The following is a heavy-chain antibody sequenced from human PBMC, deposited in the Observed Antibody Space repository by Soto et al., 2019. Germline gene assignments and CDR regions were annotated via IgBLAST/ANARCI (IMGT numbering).Heavy chain of an antibody. J-gene: IGHJ6*02. CDR1: GGTFSSYT. Sequence: QVQLVQSGAEVKKPGSSVKVSCKASGGTFSSYTISWVRQAPGQGLEWMGSIIPILGIANYAQKFQGRVTITADKSTSTAYMDLSILRSEYTAVYYCAMNKCSSTSCYAVFGIDVWGQGTTVTVSS. D-gene: IGHD2-2*01. CDR3: AMNKCSSTSCYAVFGIDV. V-gene: IGHV1-69*02. CDR2: IIPILGIA.